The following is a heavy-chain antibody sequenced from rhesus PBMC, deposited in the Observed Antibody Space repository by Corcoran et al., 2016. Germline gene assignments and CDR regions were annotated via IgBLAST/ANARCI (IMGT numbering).Heavy chain of an antibody. D-gene: IGHD2-21*01. V-gene: IGHV4-80*01. CDR3: ARDYCTGSGCYFDY. Sequence: QVQLQESCPGLVKPSETLSLTCAVSGGSFSSYGLSWLRQPPGKGLEWIGEINGNSGSTNYNPSLKSRVTISKDASKNQFSLKLSSVTAADTAVYYCARDYCTGSGCYFDYWGQGVLVTVSS. J-gene: IGHJ4*01. CDR2: INGNSGST. CDR1: GGSFSSYG.